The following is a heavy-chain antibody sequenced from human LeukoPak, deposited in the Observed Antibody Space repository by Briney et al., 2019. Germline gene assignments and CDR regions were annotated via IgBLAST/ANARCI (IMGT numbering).Heavy chain of an antibody. D-gene: IGHD1-26*01. CDR3: ARLATSIGTYSRDYFDY. CDR1: GYSFTSYW. J-gene: IGHJ4*02. CDR2: IYPGDSDT. V-gene: IGHV5-51*01. Sequence: GESLKISCKGSGYSFTSYWIGWVRQMPGKGLEWMGIIYPGDSDTRYSPSFQGQVTISADKSVSTTFLQWSSLKASDTAMYYCARLATSIGTYSRDYFDYWGQGTLVTVSS.